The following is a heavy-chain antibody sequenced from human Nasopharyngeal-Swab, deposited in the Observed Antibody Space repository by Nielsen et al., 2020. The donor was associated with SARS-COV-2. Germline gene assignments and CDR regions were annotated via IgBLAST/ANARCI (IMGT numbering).Heavy chain of an antibody. J-gene: IGHJ6*02. Sequence: WIRQSPGKGLEWVSVIYSGGSTYYADSVKGRFTISRDNSKNTLYLQMNSLRAEDTAVYYCARDGQSYGMDVWGQGTTVTVSS. V-gene: IGHV3-53*01. CDR3: ARDGQSYGMDV. CDR2: IYSGGST.